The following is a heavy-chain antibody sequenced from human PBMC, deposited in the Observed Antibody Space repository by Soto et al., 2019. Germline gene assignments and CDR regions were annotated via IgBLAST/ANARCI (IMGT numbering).Heavy chain of an antibody. J-gene: IGHJ6*02. V-gene: IGHV4-39*01. CDR1: GVSISGSRYY. D-gene: IGHD1-26*01. CDR2: IYYSGST. Sequence: PSETLSLTCTVSGVSISGSRYYWGWFRQPPGRGLEWIGNIYYSGSTYYTPALKSRVTLSVDTSKNQFSLNLNSVTAADTAVYYCARGGIPPSGYGIAYAMDVWGQGTTVTVS. CDR3: ARGGIPPSGYGIAYAMDV.